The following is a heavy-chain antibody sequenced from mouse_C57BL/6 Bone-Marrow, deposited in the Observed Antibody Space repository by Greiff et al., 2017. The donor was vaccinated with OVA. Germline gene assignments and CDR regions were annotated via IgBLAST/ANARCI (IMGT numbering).Heavy chain of an antibody. J-gene: IGHJ3*01. CDR1: GYTFTDYY. V-gene: IGHV1-19*01. D-gene: IGHD2-4*01. CDR3: ARDRGYDYDGFAY. Sequence: EVQLQQSGPVLVKPGASVKMSCKASGYTFTDYYMNWVKQSHGKSLEWIGVINPYNGGTSYNQKFKGKATLTVDKSSSTAYMELNSLTSEDSAVYYCARDRGYDYDGFAYWGQGTLVTVSA. CDR2: INPYNGGT.